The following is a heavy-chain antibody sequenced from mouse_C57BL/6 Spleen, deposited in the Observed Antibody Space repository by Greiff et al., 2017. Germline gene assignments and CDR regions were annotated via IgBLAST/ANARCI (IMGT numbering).Heavy chain of an antibody. D-gene: IGHD2-3*01. CDR1: GYTFPSYW. J-gene: IGHJ4*01. V-gene: IGHV1-69*01. Sequence: QVQLQQPGAELVMPGASVKLSCTASGYTFPSYWLHWVKQRPGQGLEWIGEIDPSDSYTNYNQKFKGKSTLTVDKSSSTAYMQLSSLTSEDSAVYYCARGLYDGYYRGYAMDYWGQGTSVTVSS. CDR2: IDPSDSYT. CDR3: ARGLYDGYYRGYAMDY.